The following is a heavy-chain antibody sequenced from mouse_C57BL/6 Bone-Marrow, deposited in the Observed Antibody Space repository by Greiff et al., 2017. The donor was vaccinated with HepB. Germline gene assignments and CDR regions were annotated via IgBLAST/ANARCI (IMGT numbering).Heavy chain of an antibody. V-gene: IGHV3-6*01. D-gene: IGHD3-3*01. CDR2: ISYDGSN. CDR3: ALRGRDFDY. J-gene: IGHJ2*01. CDR1: GYSITSGYY. Sequence: EVKLMESGPGLVKPSQSLSLTCSVTGYSITSGYYWNWIRQFPGNKLEWMGYISYDGSNNYNPSLKNRISITRDTSKNQFFLKLNSVTTEDTATYYCALRGRDFDYWGQGTTLTVSS.